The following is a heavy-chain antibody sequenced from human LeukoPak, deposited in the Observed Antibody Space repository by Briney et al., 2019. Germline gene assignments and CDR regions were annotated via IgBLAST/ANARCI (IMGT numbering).Heavy chain of an antibody. CDR1: GYTFTGYY. CDR2: INPNSGGT. V-gene: IGHV1-2*02. Sequence: ASGKLSCKASGYTFTGYYMHWVRQAPGQGLEWMGWINPNSGGTNYAQKFQGRVTMARDTSTSTVYMELSSLRSEDTAVYYCARAPGYCSGGSCGPYYYGMDVWGQGTTATAYS. D-gene: IGHD2-15*01. CDR3: ARAPGYCSGGSCGPYYYGMDV. J-gene: IGHJ6*01.